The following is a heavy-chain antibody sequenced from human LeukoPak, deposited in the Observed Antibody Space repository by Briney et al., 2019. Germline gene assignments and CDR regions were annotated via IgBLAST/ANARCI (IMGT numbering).Heavy chain of an antibody. D-gene: IGHD6-13*01. Sequence: ASVKVSCKASGYTFTSYGISWMRQAPGQGLEWMGWISAYNGNTNYAQKLQGRVTMTTDTSTSTAYMELRSLRSDDTAVYYCARSGLYSSSWYGWFDPWGQGTLVTVSS. V-gene: IGHV1-18*04. CDR2: ISAYNGNT. CDR1: GYTFTSYG. CDR3: ARSGLYSSSWYGWFDP. J-gene: IGHJ5*02.